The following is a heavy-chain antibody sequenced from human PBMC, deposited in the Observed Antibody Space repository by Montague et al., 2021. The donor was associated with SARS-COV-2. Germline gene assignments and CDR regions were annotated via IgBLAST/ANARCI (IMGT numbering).Heavy chain of an antibody. Sequence: SETLSLTCIVSGSSVRSYYWSWIRQPPGKGLEWIGYIYDSGSTNYNPSLKCRSTISVDTSKNQFSMKLSSVTAADTAVYYCARENTVTTFGGPYYIDSWGQGTLVTVSA. V-gene: IGHV4-59*02. D-gene: IGHD4-17*01. J-gene: IGHJ4*02. CDR3: ARENTVTTFGGPYYIDS. CDR2: IYDSGST. CDR1: GSSVRSYY.